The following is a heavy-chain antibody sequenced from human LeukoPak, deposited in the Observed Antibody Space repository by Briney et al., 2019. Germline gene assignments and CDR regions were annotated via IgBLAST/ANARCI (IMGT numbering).Heavy chain of an antibody. Sequence: ASLKVSCKASGYTFTNYGISWVRQAPGQGLEWMGWISAYNGDTHYAQKLQGRVTMTTDTSTSTAYVELRGLRSDDTAVYYCASNPIPGYSPRPTNDYWGQGTLVTVSS. J-gene: IGHJ4*02. CDR2: ISAYNGDT. D-gene: IGHD2-2*03. V-gene: IGHV1-18*01. CDR3: ASNPIPGYSPRPTNDY. CDR1: GYTFTNYG.